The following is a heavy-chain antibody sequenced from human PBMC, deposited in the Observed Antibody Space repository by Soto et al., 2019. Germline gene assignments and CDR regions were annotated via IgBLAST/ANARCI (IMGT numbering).Heavy chain of an antibody. V-gene: IGHV1-18*01. CDR2: ISAYNGNT. J-gene: IGHJ5*02. D-gene: IGHD3-22*01. Sequence: EASVKVSCKASGYTFTSYGISWVRQAPGQGLEWMGWISAYNGNTNYAQKLRGRVTMTTDTSTSTAYMELRSLRSDDTAVYYCSRDYISRYYYDSSGYYLRWFDPWGQGTLVTVSS. CDR1: GYTFTSYG. CDR3: SRDYISRYYYDSSGYYLRWFDP.